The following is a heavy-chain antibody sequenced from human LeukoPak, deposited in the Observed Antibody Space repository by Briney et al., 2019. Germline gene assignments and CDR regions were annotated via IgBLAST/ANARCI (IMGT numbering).Heavy chain of an antibody. D-gene: IGHD1-26*01. V-gene: IGHV3-21*01. Sequence: GGSLRLSCAASGFTFDTYNFNWVRQAPGKGLEWVATIRSYSSYIHYADSVKGRFTISRGNAKNSLYLQMNSLRAEDTAVYYCARDPYSGRYGDYYYYYMDVWGKGTTVTISS. CDR2: IRSYSSYI. J-gene: IGHJ6*03. CDR1: GFTFDTYN. CDR3: ARDPYSGRYGDYYYYYMDV.